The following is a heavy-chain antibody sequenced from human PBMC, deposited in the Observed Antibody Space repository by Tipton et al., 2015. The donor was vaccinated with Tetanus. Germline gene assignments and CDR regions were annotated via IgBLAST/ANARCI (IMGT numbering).Heavy chain of an antibody. Sequence: LRLSCTVSGGSISSSSYYWGWIRQPPGKGLEWIGSIYYSGSTYYNPSLKSRVTISVDTSKNQFSLKLSSVTAADTAVYYCASESGDGYNYYYYYGMDVWGQGTTVTVSS. V-gene: IGHV4-39*01. CDR3: ASESGDGYNYYYYYGMDV. CDR2: IYYSGST. J-gene: IGHJ6*02. CDR1: GGSISSSSYY. D-gene: IGHD5-24*01.